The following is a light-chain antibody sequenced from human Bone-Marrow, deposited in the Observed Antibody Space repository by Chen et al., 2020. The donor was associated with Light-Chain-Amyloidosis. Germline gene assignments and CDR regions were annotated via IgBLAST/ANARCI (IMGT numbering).Light chain of an antibody. CDR1: DLPTKY. V-gene: IGLV3-25*03. CDR2: RDT. Sequence: SYELTQPPSVSVSPGQTARITCSGDDLPTKYAYWYQQKPGQAPVQVIHRDTERPSGISERFSGSSSGTTATLTISGVQAEDEADYHCQSADSSGTYEVIVGGGTKLTVL. CDR3: QSADSSGTYEVI. J-gene: IGLJ2*01.